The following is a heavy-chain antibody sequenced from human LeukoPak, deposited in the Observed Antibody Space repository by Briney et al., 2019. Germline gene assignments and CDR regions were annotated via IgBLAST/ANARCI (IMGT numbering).Heavy chain of an antibody. V-gene: IGHV3-23*01. J-gene: IGHJ6*03. CDR2: ISGGGGST. CDR3: AKKGYCGGDCYSYYYYYYMDV. Sequence: GGSLRLSCAASRFTFSSYAMSWVRQAPGKGLEWVSAISGGGGSTYYADSVKGRFTISRDNSKNTLYLQMNSLRAEDTAVYYCAKKGYCGGDCYSYYYYYYMDVWGKGTTVTVSS. D-gene: IGHD2-21*01. CDR1: RFTFSSYA.